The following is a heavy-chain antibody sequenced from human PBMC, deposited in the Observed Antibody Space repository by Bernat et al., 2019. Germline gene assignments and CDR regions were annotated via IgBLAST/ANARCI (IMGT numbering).Heavy chain of an antibody. J-gene: IGHJ4*02. CDR2: ISYDGSNK. V-gene: IGHV3-30*01. CDR3: ARDYRGGYCSGGSCYSFYFDY. CDR1: GFTFSSYA. Sequence: QVQLVESGGGVVQPGRSLRLSCAASGFTFSSYAMHWVRQAPGKGLEWVAVISYDGSNKYYADSVKGRFTISRDNSKNTLYLQMNSLRAEDTAVYYCARDYRGGYCSGGSCYSFYFDYWGQGTLVTVSS. D-gene: IGHD2-15*01.